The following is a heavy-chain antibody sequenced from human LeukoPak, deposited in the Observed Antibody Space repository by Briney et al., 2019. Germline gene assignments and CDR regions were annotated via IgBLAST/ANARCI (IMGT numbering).Heavy chain of an antibody. CDR3: ARLRSGVFDAFDI. Sequence: PSETLSLTCTVSGGSISSYYWSWIRQPPGKGLEWIGYNYYSGSTNYNPSLKSRVTISVDTSKNQFSLKLSSVTAADTAVYYCARLRSGVFDAFDIWGQGTMVTVSS. CDR2: NYYSGST. J-gene: IGHJ3*02. D-gene: IGHD7-27*01. V-gene: IGHV4-59*01. CDR1: GGSISSYY.